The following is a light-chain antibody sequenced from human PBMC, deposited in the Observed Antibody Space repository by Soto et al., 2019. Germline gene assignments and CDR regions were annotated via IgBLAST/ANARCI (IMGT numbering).Light chain of an antibody. Sequence: QAVVTQPPSVSGAPGQRVTISCTGSSSNIGARFDVHWYRHLPGTAPKLLISVNTNGPSGVADRFSGSKSGTSASLAIAGLRAEDEADYYCQSYDSSLAGFVFGTGTKVTV. J-gene: IGLJ1*01. CDR1: SSNIGARFD. CDR2: VNT. V-gene: IGLV1-40*01. CDR3: QSYDSSLAGFV.